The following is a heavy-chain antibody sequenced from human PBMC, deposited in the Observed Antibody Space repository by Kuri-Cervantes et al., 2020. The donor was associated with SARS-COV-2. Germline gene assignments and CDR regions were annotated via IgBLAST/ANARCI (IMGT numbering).Heavy chain of an antibody. J-gene: IGHJ6*03. D-gene: IGHD3-3*01. CDR2: ISWNSGSI. CDR3: AREPFYDFWSGYYVYYYYYMDV. CDR1: GFTFDDYA. Sequence: LSLTCAASGFTFDDYAMHWVRQAPGKGLEWVSGISWNSGSIGYADSVKGRFTISGDNAKNSLYLQMNSLRAEGTAVYYCAREPFYDFWSGYYVYYYYYMDVWGKGTTVTVSS. V-gene: IGHV3-9*01.